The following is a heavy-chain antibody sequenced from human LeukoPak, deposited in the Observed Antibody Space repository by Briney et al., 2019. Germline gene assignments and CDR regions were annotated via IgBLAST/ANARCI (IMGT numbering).Heavy chain of an antibody. CDR1: GFTFSSYW. V-gene: IGHV3-7*01. Sequence: GGSLRLSCAASGFTFSSYWMSCVRQAPGKGLEWVANIKQDGSEKYYVDSVKGRFTISRDNAKNSLYLQMNSLRAEDTAVYYCARARTYYYDSSGPLYFDYWGQGTLVTVSS. CDR3: ARARTYYYDSSGPLYFDY. J-gene: IGHJ4*02. D-gene: IGHD3-22*01. CDR2: IKQDGSEK.